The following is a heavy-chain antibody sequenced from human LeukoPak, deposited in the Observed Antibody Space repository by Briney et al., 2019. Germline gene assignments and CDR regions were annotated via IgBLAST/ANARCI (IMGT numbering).Heavy chain of an antibody. D-gene: IGHD3-10*01. CDR1: GFTFSGYS. Sequence: GGSLTLSCAASGFTFSGYSMSWVRQAAGKGLEWVSSISTTSSYIYYADSVKGRFTISRDNAKNSLWLQMDSLRAEDTAVYYCARGSLLWFGELPFDPWGQGTLVTVSS. V-gene: IGHV3-21*01. CDR3: ARGSLLWFGELPFDP. CDR2: ISTTSSYI. J-gene: IGHJ5*02.